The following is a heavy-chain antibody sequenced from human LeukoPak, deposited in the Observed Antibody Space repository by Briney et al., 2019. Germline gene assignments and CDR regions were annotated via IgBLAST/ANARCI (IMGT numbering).Heavy chain of an antibody. CDR2: IIPILGIA. CDR3: ARELEYYSNYFDDY. D-gene: IGHD4-11*01. CDR1: GGTFSSYT. Sequence: SVKVSCKASGGTFSSYTISWVRQAPGQGLEWMGRIIPILGIANYAQKSQGRVTITADKSTSTAYMELSSLRSEDTAVYYCARELEYYSNYFDDYWGQGTLVTVSS. J-gene: IGHJ4*02. V-gene: IGHV1-69*02.